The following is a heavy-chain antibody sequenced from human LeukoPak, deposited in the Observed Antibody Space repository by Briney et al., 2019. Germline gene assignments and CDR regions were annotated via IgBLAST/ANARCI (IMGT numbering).Heavy chain of an antibody. CDR2: IYYSGST. CDR3: ARGVEMATISRGTPFDY. D-gene: IGHD5-24*01. Sequence: SETLSLTCTVSGCSISSSYWSWIRQPPGKGLEWIGYIYYSGSTNYNPSLKSRVTISVDTSKNQFSLKLSSVTAADTAVYYCARGVEMATISRGTPFDYWGQGTLVTVSS. CDR1: GCSISSSY. J-gene: IGHJ4*02. V-gene: IGHV4-59*12.